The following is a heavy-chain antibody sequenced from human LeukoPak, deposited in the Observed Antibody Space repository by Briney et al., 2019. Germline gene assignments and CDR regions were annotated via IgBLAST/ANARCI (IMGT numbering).Heavy chain of an antibody. CDR1: GFTFSSYA. D-gene: IGHD2-2*01. V-gene: IGHV3-23*01. CDR3: ARGYCSSTSCPGGYAFDI. CDR2: ISGSGGST. Sequence: GGSLRLSCAASGFTFSSYAMSWVRQAPGKGLEWVSAISGSGGSTYYADSVKGRFTISRDNAKNSLYLQMNSLRAEDTAVYYCARGYCSSTSCPGGYAFDIWGQGTMVTVSS. J-gene: IGHJ3*02.